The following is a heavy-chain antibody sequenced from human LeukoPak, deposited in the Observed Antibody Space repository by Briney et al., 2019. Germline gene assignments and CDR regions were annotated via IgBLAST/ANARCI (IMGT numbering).Heavy chain of an antibody. J-gene: IGHJ4*02. CDR2: IYYSGST. CDR1: GGSISSYY. D-gene: IGHD3-3*01. V-gene: IGHV4-59*01. CDR3: ARSLRRGVVPFYYFDY. Sequence: SETLSLTCTVSGGSISSYYWSWLRQPPGKGLEWIGYIYYSGSTNYNPSLKSRVTISVDTSKNQFSLKLSSVTAADTAVYYCARSLRRGVVPFYYFDYWGQGTLVTVSS.